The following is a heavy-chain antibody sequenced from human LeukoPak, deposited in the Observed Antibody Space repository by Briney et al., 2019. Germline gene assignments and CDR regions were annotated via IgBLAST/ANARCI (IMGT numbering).Heavy chain of an antibody. Sequence: GGSLRLSCAASGFTFSSYGMSWVRQAPGKGLEWVSAISGSGGSTYYADSVKGRFTISRDNSKSTLCLQMNSLRAEDTAVYYCATEYSSGYYDYWGQGTLVTVSS. CDR2: ISGSGGST. J-gene: IGHJ4*02. CDR1: GFTFSSYG. D-gene: IGHD3-22*01. V-gene: IGHV3-23*01. CDR3: ATEYSSGYYDY.